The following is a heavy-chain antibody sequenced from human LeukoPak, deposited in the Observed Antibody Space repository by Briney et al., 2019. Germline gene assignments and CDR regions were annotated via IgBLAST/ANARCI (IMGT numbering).Heavy chain of an antibody. V-gene: IGHV3-30*18. D-gene: IGHD1-1*01. CDR2: ISYDGSNK. CDR3: AKDLSPSMVQLERRPPYYYGMDV. Sequence: PGRSLRLSCAASGFTFSSYGMHWVRQAPGKGLEWGAVISYDGSNKYYADSVKGRFTISRDNSKNTLYLQMNSLRAEDTAVYYCAKDLSPSMVQLERRPPYYYGMDVWGQGTTVTVSS. CDR1: GFTFSSYG. J-gene: IGHJ6*02.